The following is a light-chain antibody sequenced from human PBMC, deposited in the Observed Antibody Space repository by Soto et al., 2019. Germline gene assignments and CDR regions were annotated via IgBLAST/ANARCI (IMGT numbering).Light chain of an antibody. V-gene: IGKV3-20*01. CDR3: QQYCSSPPT. J-gene: IGKJ4*01. CDR2: GAS. CDR1: QSVSKNF. Sequence: EIVLTQSPGTLSLSPRERATLSCRASQSVSKNFLAWYQQKPGQAPRLLLSGASNRATGIPDRFSGSGSGTDFSLTIDRLEPEDLAVYFCQQYCSSPPTFGGGTKVAIK.